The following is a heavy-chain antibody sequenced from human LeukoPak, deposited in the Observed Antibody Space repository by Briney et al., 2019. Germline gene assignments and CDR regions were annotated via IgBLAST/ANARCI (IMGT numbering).Heavy chain of an antibody. V-gene: IGHV1-2*02. CDR2: INPNSGGT. J-gene: IGHJ1*01. D-gene: IGHD1-26*01. CDR1: GYTFTGYY. CDR3: ARTPYGSGSHLAEYFQH. Sequence: GASVKVSCKASGYTFTGYYMHWVRQAPGQGLEWMGWINPNSGGTNYAQKFQGRVTMTRDTSISTAYMELSRLRSDDTAVYYCARTPYGSGSHLAEYFQHWGQGTLVTVSS.